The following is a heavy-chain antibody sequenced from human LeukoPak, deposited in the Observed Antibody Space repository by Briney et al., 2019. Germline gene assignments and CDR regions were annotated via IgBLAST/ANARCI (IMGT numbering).Heavy chain of an antibody. J-gene: IGHJ6*02. CDR2: IIPILGIA. CDR1: GGTFSSYA. V-gene: IGHV1-69*04. CDR3: ARDSSGPDYYYYGMDV. Sequence: GASVKVSCKASGGTFSSYAISWVRQAPGQGLEWVGRIIPILGIANYAQKFQGRVTITADKSTSTAYMELSSLRSEDTAVYYCARDSSGPDYYYYGMDVWGQGTTVTVSS. D-gene: IGHD2-8*02.